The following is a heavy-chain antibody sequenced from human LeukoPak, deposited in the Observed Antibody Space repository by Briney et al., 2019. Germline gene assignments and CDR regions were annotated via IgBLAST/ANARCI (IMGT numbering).Heavy chain of an antibody. CDR2: ISAYNGNT. CDR3: AREISGYGREDY. V-gene: IGHV1-18*01. Sequence: ASVKVSCKASGYTFTSYGISWVRQAPGQGLEWMGWISAYNGNTNYAQKLQGRVTMTTDTSTSTAYMELRSLRSDDAAVYYCAREISGYGREDYWGQGTLVTVSS. J-gene: IGHJ4*02. CDR1: GYTFTSYG. D-gene: IGHD5-12*01.